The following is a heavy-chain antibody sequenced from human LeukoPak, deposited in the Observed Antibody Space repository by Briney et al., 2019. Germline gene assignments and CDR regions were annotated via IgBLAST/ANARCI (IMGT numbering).Heavy chain of an antibody. CDR3: AKPLMYYYDSSGYYFPFDS. CDR2: ISGSGGDT. D-gene: IGHD3-22*01. CDR1: GFTVTTNY. V-gene: IGHV3-23*01. Sequence: GGSLRLSCAASGFTVTTNYMTWVRQAPGKGLEWVSTISGSGGDTYYADSVKGRFTISRDNSKNTLYLQMNSLRAEDTAVYYCAKPLMYYYDSSGYYFPFDSWGQGTLVTVSS. J-gene: IGHJ4*02.